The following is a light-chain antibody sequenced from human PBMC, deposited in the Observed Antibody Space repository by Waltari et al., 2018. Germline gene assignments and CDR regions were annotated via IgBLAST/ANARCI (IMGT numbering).Light chain of an antibody. CDR1: QSVLYSSNNKNY. V-gene: IGKV4-1*01. J-gene: IGKJ1*01. Sequence: DIVMTQSPDSLAVSLGERATINCKSSQSVLYSSNNKNYLAWYQQKPGQPPKLLIYWASTRESGVPDRLSGSVSGTDFTLTISSLQAEDVAVYYCQHYYSPPWTFGQGTKVEIK. CDR2: WAS. CDR3: QHYYSPPWT.